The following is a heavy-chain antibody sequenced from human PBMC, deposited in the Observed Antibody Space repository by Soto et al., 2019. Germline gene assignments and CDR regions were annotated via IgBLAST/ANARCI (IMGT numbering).Heavy chain of an antibody. J-gene: IGHJ4*02. Sequence: HVQLVQSGGELKKPGASVKVSCNTSGYTCNTYFITWVRQAPGQGLEWMGWISPHNGNTNYAEKFQGSVTMTADTITKTAYMELRNLRIEDTAVYYWARDTGDHFDYWGQGTPVTVSS. V-gene: IGHV1-18*01. CDR3: ARDTGDHFDY. CDR1: GYTCNTYF. CDR2: ISPHNGNT.